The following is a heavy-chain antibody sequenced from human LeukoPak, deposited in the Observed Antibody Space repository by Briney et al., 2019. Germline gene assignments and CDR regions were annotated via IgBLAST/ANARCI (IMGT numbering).Heavy chain of an antibody. D-gene: IGHD5-18*01. CDR3: AKDHDVDTADFDY. CDR1: GFTVSSNY. J-gene: IGHJ4*02. CDR2: IYSGGST. V-gene: IGHV3-53*01. Sequence: GGSLRLSCAASGFTVSSNYMSWVRQAPGKGLEWVSVIYSGGSTYYADSVKGRFTISRDNSKNTLYLQMNSLRAEDTAVYYCAKDHDVDTADFDYWGQGTLVTVSS.